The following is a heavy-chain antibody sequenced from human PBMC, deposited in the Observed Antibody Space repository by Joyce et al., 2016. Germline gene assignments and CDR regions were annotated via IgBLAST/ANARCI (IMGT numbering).Heavy chain of an antibody. J-gene: IGHJ4*02. CDR3: AKDPSYGGYYFDY. CDR2: ISFHGINT. V-gene: IGHV3-30*18. CDR1: GFGFSTYG. D-gene: IGHD4-23*01. Sequence: QVQLVESGGGVVQPGRSLRLSCAASGFGFSTYGMHWVRQAPGKGVEWVAVISFHGINTYYADTVKGRFTISRDNSKNTLYLQMNSLRPEDTAVYYCAKDPSYGGYYFDYWGQGSLVTVSS.